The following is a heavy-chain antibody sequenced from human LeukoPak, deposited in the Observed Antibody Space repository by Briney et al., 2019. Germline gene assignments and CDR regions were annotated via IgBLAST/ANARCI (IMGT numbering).Heavy chain of an antibody. CDR2: VKSDGSNP. CDR3: ARDIVSGSGSLDY. J-gene: IGHJ4*02. Sequence: SLSLSLVASRFSLRNYWMHGLGQAPGKGVVWVSRVKSDGSNPSSADCVKGRFTISREKAENMLYLQMNTLGAEDTAVYYCARDIVSGSGSLDYWGQGTLVTVSS. V-gene: IGHV3-74*01. CDR1: RFSLRNYW. D-gene: IGHD3-10*01.